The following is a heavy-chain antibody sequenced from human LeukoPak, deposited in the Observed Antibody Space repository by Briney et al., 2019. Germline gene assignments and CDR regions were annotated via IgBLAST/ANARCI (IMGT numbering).Heavy chain of an antibody. J-gene: IGHJ4*02. CDR2: ITPIFGTA. Sequence: SVKVSCKASGGTFSSYAISWVRQAPGQGLEWMGGITPIFGTANYAQKFQGRVTITADKSTSTAYMELGSLRSEDTAVYYCARGSASFYYGSESYPIDYWGQGTLVTVSS. D-gene: IGHD3-10*01. CDR3: ARGSASFYYGSESYPIDY. V-gene: IGHV1-69*06. CDR1: GGTFSSYA.